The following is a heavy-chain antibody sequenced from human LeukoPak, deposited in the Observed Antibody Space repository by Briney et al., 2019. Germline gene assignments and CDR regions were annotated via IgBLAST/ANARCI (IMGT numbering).Heavy chain of an antibody. CDR1: GFIFSDFA. J-gene: IGHJ4*02. Sequence: GGSLRLSCAASGFIFSDFAMHWVRQASGKGLEWVGRIRTKVDSYATTYAASVKGRFTVSREDSKNTAYLEMNSLKSEDTAVYYCARPSSGFHFWGQGTLVTVSS. CDR3: ARPSSGFHF. V-gene: IGHV3-73*01. D-gene: IGHD3-22*01. CDR2: IRTKVDSYAT.